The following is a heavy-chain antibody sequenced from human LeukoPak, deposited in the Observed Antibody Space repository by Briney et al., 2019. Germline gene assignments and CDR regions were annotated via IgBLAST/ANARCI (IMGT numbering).Heavy chain of an antibody. V-gene: IGHV3-48*03. J-gene: IGHJ4*02. D-gene: IGHD3-22*01. Sequence: SGGSLRLSCAASGFTFSSYEMNWVRQAPGKGLEWVSYISSSGSTIYYADSVKGRFTISRDNAKNSLYLQMNSLRAEDTAVYYCARDVSPMIVEDAEGPWGQGTLVTVS. CDR2: ISSSGSTI. CDR1: GFTFSSYE. CDR3: ARDVSPMIVEDAEGP.